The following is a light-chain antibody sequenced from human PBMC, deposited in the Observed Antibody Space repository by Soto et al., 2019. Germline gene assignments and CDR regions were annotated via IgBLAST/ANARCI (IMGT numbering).Light chain of an antibody. Sequence: QSVLTQPASVSGSPGQSITISCTGTSRDVGGYNYVSWYQQHPDKAPKLIIYEVSHRPSGVSNRFSGSKSGNTASLTISGLQPEDEGDYYCSSYTSSPTSLDVFGGGTKLTVL. J-gene: IGLJ3*02. V-gene: IGLV2-14*01. CDR2: EVS. CDR3: SSYTSSPTSLDV. CDR1: SRDVGGYNY.